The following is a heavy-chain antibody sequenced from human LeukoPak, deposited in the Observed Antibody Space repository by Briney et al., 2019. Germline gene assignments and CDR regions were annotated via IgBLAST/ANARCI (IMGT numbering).Heavy chain of an antibody. Sequence: ASVKVSCKASGGTFSSYAISWVRQAPGQGLEWMGGIIPIFGTANYAQKFQGRVTITTDESTSTAYMELSSLISEDTAVYYCASCKYHPAGYYYYMDVWGKGTTVTVSS. CDR3: ASCKYHPAGYYYYMDV. J-gene: IGHJ6*03. CDR1: GGTFSSYA. CDR2: IIPIFGTA. D-gene: IGHD2-2*01. V-gene: IGHV1-69*05.